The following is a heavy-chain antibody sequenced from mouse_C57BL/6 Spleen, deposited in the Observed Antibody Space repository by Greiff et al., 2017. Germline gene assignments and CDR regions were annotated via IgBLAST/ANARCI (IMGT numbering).Heavy chain of an antibody. J-gene: IGHJ3*01. CDR3: ARDASDYPFAY. CDR2: SRNKANDYTT. V-gene: IGHV7-1*01. CDR1: GFTFSDFY. D-gene: IGHD2-4*01. Sequence: EVTLMESGGGLVQSGRSLRLSCATSGFTFSDFYMEWVRQAPGKGLEWIAASRNKANDYTTEYSASVKGRFIVSRDTSQSILYLQMNALRAEDTAIYYCARDASDYPFAYWGQGTLVTVSA.